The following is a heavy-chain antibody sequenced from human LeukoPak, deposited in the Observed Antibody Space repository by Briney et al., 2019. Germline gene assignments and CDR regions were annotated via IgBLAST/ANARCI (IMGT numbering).Heavy chain of an antibody. V-gene: IGHV4-39*01. CDR1: GGSISSRRYY. D-gene: IGHD4-17*01. CDR2: IYNSGIM. Sequence: KPSETLSLTCTVSGGSISSRRYYWGWIRQPPGQGLEWIGSIYNSGIMYYDPSLKSRVTISVDTSKNQFSLNLISVTAADTAVYYCARHVGRAGDEPYFDYWAREPWSPSPQ. CDR3: ARHVGRAGDEPYFDY. J-gene: IGHJ4*02.